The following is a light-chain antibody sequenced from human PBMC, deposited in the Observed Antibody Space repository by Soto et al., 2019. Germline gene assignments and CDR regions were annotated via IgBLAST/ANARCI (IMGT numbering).Light chain of an antibody. V-gene: IGKV3-20*01. CDR1: QTVNSDY. Sequence: EIVLTQSPGTLSLSPGETATLSCRASQTVNSDYLAWFQQRPGQAPRLLIYSASTRATGIPDRFSGSGSGADFTLTITRLEPEDFGVYYCQQYNNWPATFGQGTKVDIK. CDR2: SAS. CDR3: QQYNNWPAT. J-gene: IGKJ1*01.